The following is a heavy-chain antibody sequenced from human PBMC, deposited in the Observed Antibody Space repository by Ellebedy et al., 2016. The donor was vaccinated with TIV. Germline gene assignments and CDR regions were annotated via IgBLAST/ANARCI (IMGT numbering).Heavy chain of an antibody. CDR3: AKDADYDDYGLFDY. J-gene: IGHJ4*02. Sequence: GESLKISCSTSGFTFGDYAIIWVRQAPGKGLEWVSVIGGGGDGTDYADSVKGRFTISRDNSKNTLYLQMNSLRADDTAVYYCAKDADYDDYGLFDYWGQGTLVTVSS. CDR2: IGGGGDGT. CDR1: GFTFGDYA. D-gene: IGHD4-17*01. V-gene: IGHV3-23*01.